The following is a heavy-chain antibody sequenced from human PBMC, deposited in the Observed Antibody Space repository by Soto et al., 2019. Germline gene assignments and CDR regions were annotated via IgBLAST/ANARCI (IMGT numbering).Heavy chain of an antibody. D-gene: IGHD3-10*01. J-gene: IGHJ6*03. V-gene: IGHV3-49*03. CDR2: IRSKAYGGTT. Sequence: GGSLRLSCTASGFTFGDYAMSWFRQAPGKGLEWVGFIRSKAYGGTTEYAASVKGRFTISRDDSKSIAYLQMNSLKTEDTAVYYCTRALITMVRGVISLDYYYYYYMDVWGKGTTVTVSS. CDR3: TRALITMVRGVISLDYYYYYYMDV. CDR1: GFTFGDYA.